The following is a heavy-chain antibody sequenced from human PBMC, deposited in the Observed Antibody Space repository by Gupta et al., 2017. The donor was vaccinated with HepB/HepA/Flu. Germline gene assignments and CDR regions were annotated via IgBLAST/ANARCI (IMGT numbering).Heavy chain of an antibody. D-gene: IGHD1-26*01. CDR1: GHTFSGHY. Sequence: QVQLVQSGAEVKKPGASVKVSCKVFGHTFSGHYIHWVRQAPGQGLESMGWINPNSGGTNYAHRFQGRVTMTRDTSISTAYMELSGLKSDDTALYYCARDRMVGVPDAFDIWGQGTMVTVSS. CDR3: ARDRMVGVPDAFDI. CDR2: INPNSGGT. J-gene: IGHJ3*02. V-gene: IGHV1-2*07.